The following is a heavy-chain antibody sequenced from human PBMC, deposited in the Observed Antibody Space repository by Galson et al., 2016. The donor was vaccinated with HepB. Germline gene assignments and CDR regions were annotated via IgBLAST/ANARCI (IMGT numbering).Heavy chain of an antibody. CDR2: INPSGNET. V-gene: IGHV1-46*01. J-gene: IGHJ4*02. CDR1: GRKFSGYY. CDR3: ATALEGFDN. Sequence: SVKVSCKASGRKFSGYYVHWLRQAPGQGLEWMGIINPSGNETTYARKLQARVTLTRDTSTNTAYMALRGLTSEDTALYYCATALEGFDNWGLGTLITASS.